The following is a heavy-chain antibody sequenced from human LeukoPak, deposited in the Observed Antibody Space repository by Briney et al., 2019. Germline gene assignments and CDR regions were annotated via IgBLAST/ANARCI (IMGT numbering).Heavy chain of an antibody. V-gene: IGHV3-48*02. CDR3: ARVTRNRGSYRYSYFDY. CDR1: GFTFSRNS. Sequence: GGSLRLSCVASGFTFSRNSMNWVRQAPGKGLEWVSHIRSSGTTMYYADSVKGRFTISRDNAKNSLYLQMNSLRDEDTAVYYCARVTRNRGSYRYSYFDYWGQGTLVTVSS. J-gene: IGHJ4*02. D-gene: IGHD3-16*02. CDR2: IRSSGTTM.